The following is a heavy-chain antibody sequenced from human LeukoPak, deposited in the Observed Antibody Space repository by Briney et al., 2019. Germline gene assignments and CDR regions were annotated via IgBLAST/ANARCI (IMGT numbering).Heavy chain of an antibody. CDR2: IKEDATES. Sequence: GGSLRLSCAASGFTFSSYWMMWIRQAPGQGLEWVAHIKEDATESRSADSVKGRFTISRDNTKNSLFLQLNSLRAEDSAVYYCVRDRGWYHFDLWGQGTLVTVSS. V-gene: IGHV3-7*01. CDR3: VRDRGWYHFDL. CDR1: GFTFSSYW. J-gene: IGHJ4*02. D-gene: IGHD3-10*01.